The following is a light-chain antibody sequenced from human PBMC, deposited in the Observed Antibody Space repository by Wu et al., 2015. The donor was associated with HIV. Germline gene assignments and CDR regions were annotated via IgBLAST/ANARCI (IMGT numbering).Light chain of an antibody. CDR3: QEYYNFGRGVS. CDR1: QDIRND. CDR2: GAS. J-gene: IGKJ2*01. Sequence: AIRMTQSPSSLSASVGDRVTITCRASQDIRNDLTWYQQRPGKAPKLVIYGASTLQSGVPSRFSGSGSGTDFTLTIGSLQPEDFATFFXQEYYNFGRGVSFGPGTKIEMK. V-gene: IGKV1-6*01.